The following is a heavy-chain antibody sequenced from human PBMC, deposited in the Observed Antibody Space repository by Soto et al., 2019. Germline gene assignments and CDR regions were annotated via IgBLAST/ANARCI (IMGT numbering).Heavy chain of an antibody. J-gene: IGHJ4*02. D-gene: IGHD2-8*01. CDR3: ASHRTFWPFDY. CDR2: ISYSDGS. V-gene: IGHV4-39*01. CDR1: GGSISSRGSMSGRSFY. Sequence: QLQLQESGPGLVKPSETLSLTCTVSGGSISSRGSMSGRSFYWGWMRQPPGKGLVWIASISYSDGSFYNSSLKSRLTISVDTSKNQFSLSLRSVTAADTAVYYCASHRTFWPFDYWGQGTVVTVSS.